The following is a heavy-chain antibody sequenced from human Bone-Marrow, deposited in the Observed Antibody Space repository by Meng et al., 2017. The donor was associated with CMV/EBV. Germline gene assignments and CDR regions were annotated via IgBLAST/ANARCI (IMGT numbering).Heavy chain of an antibody. J-gene: IGHJ3*01. CDR2: IYYSGRT. D-gene: IGHD3-22*01. CDR1: GGSISGSTHS. CDR3: ARVPWYYDSSGYYFGAFDV. V-gene: IGHV4-39*07. Sequence: SETLSLTCTVSGGSISGSTHSWDWIRQPPGKGLEWIGSIYYSGRTDYNPSLKSRVTISVDTSKNQFSLKLSSVTAADTAVYYCARVPWYYDSSGYYFGAFDVWGQGPMVPV.